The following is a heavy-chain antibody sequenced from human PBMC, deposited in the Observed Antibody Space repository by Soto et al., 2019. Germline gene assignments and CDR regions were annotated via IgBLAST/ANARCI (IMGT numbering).Heavy chain of an antibody. D-gene: IGHD3-10*01. V-gene: IGHV4-30-4*01. CDR3: DRTLGSGGWYLDL. CDR2: IYSSGST. CDR1: GGSISSGDYY. Sequence: QVQLQESGPGLVKPSQTLSLTCTVSGGSISSGDYYWSWIRQPPGKGLEWIGYIYSSGSTYYNPSLQSRLTISTVTDKNQFSLKLSSVTAADTAMYYYDRTLGSGGWYLDLWGRGTLVTVSS. J-gene: IGHJ2*01.